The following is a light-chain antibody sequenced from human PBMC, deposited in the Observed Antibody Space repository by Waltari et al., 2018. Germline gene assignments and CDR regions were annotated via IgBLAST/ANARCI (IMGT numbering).Light chain of an antibody. CDR1: QTISYW. J-gene: IGKJ2*01. V-gene: IGKV1-5*01. CDR3: QQYYTYPYT. Sequence: DIQMTQSPSTLSASVGDRVTITCRASQTISYWLALYQQKPGRAPKLLISDASSLDSGVPSRFSGSGSGTEFTLTITSLQPDDFAAYYCQQYYTYPYTFGQGTKLAIK. CDR2: DAS.